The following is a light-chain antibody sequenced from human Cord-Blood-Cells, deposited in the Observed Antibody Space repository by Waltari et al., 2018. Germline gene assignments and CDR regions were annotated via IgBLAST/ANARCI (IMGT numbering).Light chain of an antibody. Sequence: QSALTPPASVSGSPGQSITISCTGTSSDVGGYTLVSWYQQHPGKAPNRMIYEVSNRPSGVSNRFSGSKSGNTASLTISGLQAEDEADYYCSSYTSSSTLVFGTGTKVTVL. J-gene: IGLJ1*01. CDR3: SSYTSSSTLV. V-gene: IGLV2-14*01. CDR2: EVS. CDR1: SSDVGGYTL.